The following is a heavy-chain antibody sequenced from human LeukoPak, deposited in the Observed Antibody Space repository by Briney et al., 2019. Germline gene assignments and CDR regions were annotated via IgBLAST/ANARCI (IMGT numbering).Heavy chain of an antibody. V-gene: IGHV4-59*08. Sequence: SETLSLTCTVSGGAISSYHWSWIRQPPGKGLEWIGYIYYSGSTNYNPSLKSRVTISVDTSKNQFSLKLSSVTAADTAVYYCARNCGGSCHDASDIWGQGTMVTVSS. CDR1: GGAISSYH. CDR2: IYYSGST. CDR3: ARNCGGSCHDASDI. J-gene: IGHJ3*02. D-gene: IGHD2-15*01.